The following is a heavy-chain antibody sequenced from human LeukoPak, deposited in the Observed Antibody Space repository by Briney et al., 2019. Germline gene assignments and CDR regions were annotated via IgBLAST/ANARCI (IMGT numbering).Heavy chain of an antibody. D-gene: IGHD1-26*01. V-gene: IGHV3-7*01. CDR3: ARDQLATIPYNWFDP. Sequence: GGSLRLSCAASGFTFSSYWMSWVRQAPGKGLEWVANIKQDGSEKYYVDSVKGRFTISRDNAKNSLYLQMNSLRAEDTAVYYCARDQLATIPYNWFDPWGQGTPVTVSS. CDR1: GFTFSSYW. J-gene: IGHJ5*02. CDR2: IKQDGSEK.